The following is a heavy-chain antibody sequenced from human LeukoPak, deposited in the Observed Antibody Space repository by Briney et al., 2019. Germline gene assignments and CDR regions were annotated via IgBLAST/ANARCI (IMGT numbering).Heavy chain of an antibody. CDR2: INPNSGGT. D-gene: IGHD5-12*01. V-gene: IGHV1-2*02. J-gene: IGHJ5*02. CDR1: GYTFTGYY. Sequence: ASVKVSCKASGYTFTGYYMHWVRQAPGQGLEWMGWINPNSGGTNYAQKFQGRVTMTRDTSISTAYMELSRLRSDATAVYYCGRDGGIGATIGVSGFWFDPWAREPWSPSPQ. CDR3: GRDGGIGATIGVSGFWFDP.